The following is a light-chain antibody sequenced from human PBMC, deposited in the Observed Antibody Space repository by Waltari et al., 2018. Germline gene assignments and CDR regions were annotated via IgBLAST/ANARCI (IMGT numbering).Light chain of an antibody. V-gene: IGLV1-40*01. CDR3: QAYDRSLSGSV. J-gene: IGLJ2*01. Sequence: QSVLTQPPSVSGAPGQRVTISCTGSSSNTGAGYDVNWYQQLPGTAPNLLIYGTSNRPSGVPDRFSGSKSGASASLAISGLQAEDEAEYYCQAYDRSLSGSVFGGGTKLTVL. CDR1: SSNTGAGYD. CDR2: GTS.